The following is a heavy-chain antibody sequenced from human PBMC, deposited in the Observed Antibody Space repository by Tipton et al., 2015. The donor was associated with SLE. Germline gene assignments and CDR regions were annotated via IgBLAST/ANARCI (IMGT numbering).Heavy chain of an antibody. CDR2: VYSSGST. Sequence: LRLSCAVYGGSFSGYDWTWIRQPPGKGLEWIGYVYSSGSTNYNPSLRSRVTISVDTSKNQFSLNLSSVTAADTAVYFCARGPTAQLERRRGHFDYWGQGTLVTVSS. CDR1: GGSFSGYD. CDR3: ARGPTAQLERRRGHFDY. V-gene: IGHV4-59*01. D-gene: IGHD1-1*01. J-gene: IGHJ4*02.